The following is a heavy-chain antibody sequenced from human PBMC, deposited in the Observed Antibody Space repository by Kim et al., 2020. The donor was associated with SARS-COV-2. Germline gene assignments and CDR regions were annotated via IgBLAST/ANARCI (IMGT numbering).Heavy chain of an antibody. D-gene: IGHD3-10*01. J-gene: IGHJ6*02. Sequence: GGSLRLSCAASGFTFSSYSMNWVRQAPGKGLEWVSSISSSSSYIYYADSVKGRFTISRDNAKNSLYLQMNSLRAEDTAVYYCARDARVRGVIITMDVWGQGTTVTVSS. CDR1: GFTFSSYS. V-gene: IGHV3-21*04. CDR3: ARDARVRGVIITMDV. CDR2: ISSSSSYI.